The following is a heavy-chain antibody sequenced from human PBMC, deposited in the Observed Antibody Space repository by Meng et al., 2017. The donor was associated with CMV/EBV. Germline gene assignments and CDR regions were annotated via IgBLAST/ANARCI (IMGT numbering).Heavy chain of an antibody. CDR3: AKDLSGMGSSRKIDY. J-gene: IGHJ4*02. CDR1: GFTFSSYA. D-gene: IGHD6-13*01. V-gene: IGHV3-23*01. Sequence: GESLKISCAASGFTFSSYAMSWVRQAPGKGLEWVSVISGSGGSTYYADSVKGRFTVSRDNSKNTLYLQMNSLRAEDTAVYYCAKDLSGMGSSRKIDYWGQGTLVTVSS. CDR2: ISGSGGST.